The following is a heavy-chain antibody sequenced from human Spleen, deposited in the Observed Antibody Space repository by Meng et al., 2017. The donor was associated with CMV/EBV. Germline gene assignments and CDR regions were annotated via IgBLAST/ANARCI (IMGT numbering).Heavy chain of an antibody. CDR2: INSDRSST. CDR1: GFTFSSYW. J-gene: IGHJ6*02. Sequence: GESLKISCAASGFTFSSYWMHWVRQAPGKGLVWVSRINSDRSSTSYADSVKGRFTISRDNAKNTLYLQMNSLRAEDTAVYYCARGGRRDYYGIDVWGQGTTVTVSS. V-gene: IGHV3-74*01. CDR3: ARGGRRDYYGIDV.